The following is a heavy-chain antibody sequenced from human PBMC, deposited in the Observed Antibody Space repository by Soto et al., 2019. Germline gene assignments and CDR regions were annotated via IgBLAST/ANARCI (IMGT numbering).Heavy chain of an antibody. V-gene: IGHV1-46*03. Sequence: QVQLVQSGAELKKPGASVKVSCKASGHPFTNYYIHWVRQAPGQGLEWMGLINPSGGSTTYAQKFQGRVTMTDDTSTSTFYSELSSLRAEDTAVYYCASLDSTREPWDACDSWGQGTMFTVSS. CDR1: GHPFTNYY. D-gene: IGHD6-13*01. CDR3: ASLDSTREPWDACDS. J-gene: IGHJ3*02. CDR2: INPSGGST.